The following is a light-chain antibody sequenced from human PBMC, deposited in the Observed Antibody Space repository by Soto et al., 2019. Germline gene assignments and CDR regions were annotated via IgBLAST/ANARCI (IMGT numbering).Light chain of an antibody. V-gene: IGKV1-5*03. CDR3: QHYNSYSEA. Sequence: DIQMTHSPSTLSASVGDRGTITCLASQSISSWLAWYQQKPGKAPKLLIYKASTLKSGVPSRFSGSGSGTEFTLTISSLQPDDFATYYCQHYNSYSEALGQGTKVDIK. CDR2: KAS. J-gene: IGKJ1*01. CDR1: QSISSW.